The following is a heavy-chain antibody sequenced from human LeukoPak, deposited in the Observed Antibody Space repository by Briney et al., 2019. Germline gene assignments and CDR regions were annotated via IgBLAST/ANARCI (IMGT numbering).Heavy chain of an antibody. Sequence: PGGSLRLSCAASGFTVSSTYMSWVRQAPGKGLEWVSIISNAGSTYYADSVKGRFTISRDNSKNTVFLQINSLRAEDTAVYYCARDRPGGYYGFGYWGQGTLVTVSS. CDR2: ISNAGST. CDR1: GFTVSSTY. J-gene: IGHJ4*02. V-gene: IGHV3-53*01. CDR3: ARDRPGGYYGFGY. D-gene: IGHD3-22*01.